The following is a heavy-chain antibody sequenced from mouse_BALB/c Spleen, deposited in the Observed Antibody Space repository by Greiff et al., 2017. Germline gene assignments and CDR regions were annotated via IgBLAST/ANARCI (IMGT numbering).Heavy chain of an antibody. Sequence: QVQLQQSGAELVRPGTSVKISCKASGYAFTNYWLGWVKQRPGHGLEWIGDIYPGSGNTYYNEKFKGKATLTADKSSSTAYMQLSSLTSEDSAVYFCARSGAMITTRGSYFDVWGAGTTVTVSS. D-gene: IGHD2-4*01. V-gene: IGHV1-63*01. J-gene: IGHJ1*01. CDR1: GYAFTNYW. CDR2: IYPGSGNT. CDR3: ARSGAMITTRGSYFDV.